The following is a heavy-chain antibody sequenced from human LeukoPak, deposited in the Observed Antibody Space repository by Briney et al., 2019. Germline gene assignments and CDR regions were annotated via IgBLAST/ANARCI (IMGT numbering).Heavy chain of an antibody. Sequence: GGSLRLSCAASGFTFSSFPMSWVRQAPGKGLEWVSSISSSSSYIYYADSVKGRFTISRDNAKSSLYLQMNSLRAEDTAVYYCARDSIRANYYDSSGYYSYWGQGTLVTVSS. D-gene: IGHD3-22*01. V-gene: IGHV3-21*01. CDR1: GFTFSSFP. CDR3: ARDSIRANYYDSSGYYSY. CDR2: ISSSSSYI. J-gene: IGHJ4*02.